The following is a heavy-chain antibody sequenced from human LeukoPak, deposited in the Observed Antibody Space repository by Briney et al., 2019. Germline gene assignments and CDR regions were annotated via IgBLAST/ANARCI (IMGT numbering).Heavy chain of an antibody. V-gene: IGHV4-59*01. CDR2: IYYSGST. CDR1: GGSISSYY. CDR3: ASGRRWLQFDAFDI. Sequence: PSETLSLTCTVSGGSISSYYWSWIRQPPGKGLEWSGYIYYSGSTNYNPSLKSRVTISVDTSKNQFSLKLSSVTAADTAVYYCASGRRWLQFDAFDIWGQGTMVTVSS. J-gene: IGHJ3*02. D-gene: IGHD5-24*01.